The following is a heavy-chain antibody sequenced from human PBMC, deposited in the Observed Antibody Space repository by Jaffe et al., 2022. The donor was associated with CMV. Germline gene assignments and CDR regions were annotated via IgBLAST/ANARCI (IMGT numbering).Heavy chain of an antibody. CDR2: ISSSSSYI. Sequence: EVQLVESGGGLVKPGGSLRLSCAASGFTFSSYSMNWVRQAPGKGLEWVSSISSSSSYIYYADSVKGRFTISRDNAKNSLYLQMNSLRAEDTAVYYCARDNRGYSYGYDAFDIWGQGTMVTVSS. D-gene: IGHD5-18*01. V-gene: IGHV3-21*01. J-gene: IGHJ3*02. CDR1: GFTFSSYS. CDR3: ARDNRGYSYGYDAFDI.